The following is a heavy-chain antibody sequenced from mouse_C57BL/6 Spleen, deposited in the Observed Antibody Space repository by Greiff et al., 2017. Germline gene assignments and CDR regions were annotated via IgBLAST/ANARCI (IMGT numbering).Heavy chain of an antibody. D-gene: IGHD2-3*01. CDR3: ARGDDGYDY. CDR2: INYDGSST. CDR1: GFTFSDYY. J-gene: IGHJ2*01. V-gene: IGHV5-16*01. Sequence: EVKVVESEGGLVQPGSSMKLSCTASGFTFSDYYMAWVRQVPEKGLEWVANINYDGSSTYYLDSLKSRFIISRDNAKNILYLHMSSLKSEDTATYYCARGDDGYDYWGQGTTLTVSS.